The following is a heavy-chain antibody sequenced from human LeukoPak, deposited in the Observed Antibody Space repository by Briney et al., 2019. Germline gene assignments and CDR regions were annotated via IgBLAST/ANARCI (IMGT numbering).Heavy chain of an antibody. V-gene: IGHV3-53*01. CDR1: GFTVSSNY. CDR3: AKGYFTIFGVADYFDY. J-gene: IGHJ4*02. CDR2: IYSGGST. Sequence: GGSLRLSCAASGFTVSSNYMSWVRQAPGKGLEWVSVIYSGGSTYYADSVKGRFTISRDNSKNTLYLQMNSLRAEDTAVYYCAKGYFTIFGVADYFDYWGQGTLVTVSS. D-gene: IGHD3-3*01.